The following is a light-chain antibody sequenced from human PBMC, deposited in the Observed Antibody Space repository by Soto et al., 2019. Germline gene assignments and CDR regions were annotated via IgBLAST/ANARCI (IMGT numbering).Light chain of an antibody. CDR1: QSVSSSY. V-gene: IGKV3-20*01. Sequence: PGERATVSCRASQSVSSSYLAWYQQKPGQAPRLLIYGASSRATGIPDRFSGSGSGTDFTLSISRREPEDFAVYYCQQYGASPLYSFGQGTKLEIK. CDR2: GAS. J-gene: IGKJ2*03. CDR3: QQYGASPLYS.